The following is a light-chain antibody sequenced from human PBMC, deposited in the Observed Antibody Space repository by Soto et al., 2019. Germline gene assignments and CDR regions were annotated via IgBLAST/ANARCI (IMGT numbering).Light chain of an antibody. Sequence: EIVMTQSAATLYVSPGERATLSCRASQSVSSNLDWYQQKPGKAPRLLIYGASTRATGIPARFSGSGSGTEFTLTISSLQSEDFAVYYCHQYNNWPPITFGQGTRLEIK. J-gene: IGKJ5*01. CDR2: GAS. CDR3: HQYNNWPPIT. V-gene: IGKV3-15*01. CDR1: QSVSSN.